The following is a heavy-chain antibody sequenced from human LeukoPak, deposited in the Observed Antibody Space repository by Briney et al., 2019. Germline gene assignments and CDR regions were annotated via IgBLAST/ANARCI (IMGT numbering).Heavy chain of an antibody. CDR1: GFTFSSYS. CDR2: ISNSSSYI. D-gene: IGHD6-13*01. CDR3: ARDWYSSSWYRGAFDI. J-gene: IGHJ3*02. V-gene: IGHV3-21*01. Sequence: GGSLRLSCAASGFTFSSYSMNWVRQAPGKGLEWVSSISNSSSYIYYGDSVKGRFTISRDNAKNSLYLQMNSLRAEDTAVYYCARDWYSSSWYRGAFDIWGQGTMVTVSS.